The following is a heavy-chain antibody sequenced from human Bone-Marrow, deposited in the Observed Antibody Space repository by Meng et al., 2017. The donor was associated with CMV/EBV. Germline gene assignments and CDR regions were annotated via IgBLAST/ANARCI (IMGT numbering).Heavy chain of an antibody. CDR2: INTGNGNT. CDR3: AGYGDFWLDY. CDR1: GYSCTRYA. D-gene: IGHD4-17*01. J-gene: IGHJ4*02. Sequence: SCKASGYSCTRYAMQWVRQAPGQRLEWMGWINTGNGNTKYSQKFQGRVTITRDTSATTGYMELVSLTSEDTAVYYCAGYGDFWLDYWGQGTLVTVSS. V-gene: IGHV1-3*04.